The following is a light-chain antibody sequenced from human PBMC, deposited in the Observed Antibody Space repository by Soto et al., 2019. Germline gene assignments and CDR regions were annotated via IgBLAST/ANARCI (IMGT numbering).Light chain of an antibody. V-gene: IGKV3-20*01. CDR3: QQYGSSLLFT. Sequence: ELVLTQSPGTLSLSPGERATLSCRASQSVSSSSLAWSQQKPGQAPRLLIYGASSRATGIPARFSGSGSGTDFTLTISRLEPEEFAVYYWQQYGSSLLFTFGPGTKVDIK. CDR1: QSVSSSS. J-gene: IGKJ3*01. CDR2: GAS.